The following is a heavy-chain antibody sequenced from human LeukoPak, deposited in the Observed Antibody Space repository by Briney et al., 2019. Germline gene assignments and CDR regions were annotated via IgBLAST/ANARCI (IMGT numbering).Heavy chain of an antibody. Sequence: GGSLRLSCAASGFTFNNYAMSWVRQVPGKGLVWVSAVSSSGGATYYADSVKGRFTISRDNSKNTLYLQMSSLRAEDTAVYYCAKTSLYSNTWYDYWGQGTLVTVSS. V-gene: IGHV3-23*01. CDR3: AKTSLYSNTWYDY. J-gene: IGHJ4*02. CDR1: GFTFNNYA. D-gene: IGHD6-13*01. CDR2: VSSSGGAT.